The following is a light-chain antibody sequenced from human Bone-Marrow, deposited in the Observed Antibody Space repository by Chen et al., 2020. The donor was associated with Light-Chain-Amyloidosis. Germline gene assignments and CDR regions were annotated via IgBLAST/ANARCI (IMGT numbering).Light chain of an antibody. Sequence: QSVLTQPPSVSGAPGQRVTISCTGGGSNIGPSYDVHWYQQLPGSAPRLLIYDNNNRPSGVPDRFAASNSGTSAVLAISGLRSEDEADYYCAAWDGSLSGYVFGTGTKVIVL. CDR1: GSNIGPSYD. CDR2: DNN. J-gene: IGLJ1*01. CDR3: AAWDGSLSGYV. V-gene: IGLV1-40*01.